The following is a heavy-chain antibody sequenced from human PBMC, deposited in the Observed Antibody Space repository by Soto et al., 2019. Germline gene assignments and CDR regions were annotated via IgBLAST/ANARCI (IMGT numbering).Heavy chain of an antibody. CDR3: ARCFTGKTSCRRRGFDY. CDR1: GFTFSDYY. J-gene: IGHJ4*02. CDR2: ISSSGSTI. V-gene: IGHV3-11*01. Sequence: GGSLRLSCAASGFTFSDYYMSWIRQAPGKGLEWVSYISSSGSTIYYADSVKGRFTISRDNAKNSLYLQMNSLRAEDTAVYYCARCFTGKTSCRRRGFDYWGQGTLVTVSS. D-gene: IGHD1-1*01.